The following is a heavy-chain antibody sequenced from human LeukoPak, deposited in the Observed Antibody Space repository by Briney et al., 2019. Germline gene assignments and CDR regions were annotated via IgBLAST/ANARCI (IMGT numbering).Heavy chain of an antibody. CDR2: IIPIFGTA. CDR3: ARGYYDSSGYPYRTNYYYGMDV. CDR1: GYTFTNYA. V-gene: IGHV1-69*13. Sequence: SVKVSCKASGYTFTNYAVNWVRQAPGQGLEWMGGIIPIFGTANYAQKFQGRVTITADESTSTAYMELSSLRSEDTAVYYCARGYYDSSGYPYRTNYYYGMDVWGQGTTVTVSS. D-gene: IGHD3-22*01. J-gene: IGHJ6*02.